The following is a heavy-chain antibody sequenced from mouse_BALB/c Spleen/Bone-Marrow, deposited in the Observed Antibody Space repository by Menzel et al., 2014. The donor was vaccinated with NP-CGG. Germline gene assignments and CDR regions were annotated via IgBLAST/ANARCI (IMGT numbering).Heavy chain of an antibody. CDR1: GYAFTNYW. CDR2: IYPGSGNT. CDR3: ARRRSLDY. Sequence: VKLQESGAELVRPGTSVKISCKASGYAFTNYWPGWVKQRPGHGLEWIGDIYPGSGNTYYTEKFKGKATLTADTSSSTAYMQLSSLTSEDSAVYFCARRRSLDYWGQGTILTVSS. J-gene: IGHJ2*01. V-gene: IGHV1-63*02.